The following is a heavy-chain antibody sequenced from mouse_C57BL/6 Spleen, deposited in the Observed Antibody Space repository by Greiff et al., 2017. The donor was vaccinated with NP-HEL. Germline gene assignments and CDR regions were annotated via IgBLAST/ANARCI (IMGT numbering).Heavy chain of an antibody. CDR2: IDPSDSYT. CDR1: GYTFTSYW. CDR3: ARHSGAMDY. Sequence: QVQLKQPGAELVMPGASVKLSCKASGYTFTSYWMHWVKQRPGQGLEWIGEIDPSDSYTNYNQKFKGKSTLTVDKSSSTAYMQLSSLTSEDSAVYYCARHSGAMDYWGQGTSVTVSS. J-gene: IGHJ4*01. V-gene: IGHV1-69*01.